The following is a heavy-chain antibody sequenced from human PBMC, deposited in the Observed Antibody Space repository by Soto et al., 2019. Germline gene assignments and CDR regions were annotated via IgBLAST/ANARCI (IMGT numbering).Heavy chain of an antibody. Sequence: QVQLQESGPGLVKPSQTLSLTCTVSGGSISSGDYYWSWIRQPPVKGLEWIGYIYYSGSTYYNPSLRSRVTISIDTSKNQVSLKLSSVTAADTDVYSCARDQGDHPIDYWGQGTMITVST. D-gene: IGHD1-26*01. V-gene: IGHV4-30-4*01. CDR1: GGSISSGDYY. CDR2: IYYSGST. CDR3: ARDQGDHPIDY. J-gene: IGHJ4*02.